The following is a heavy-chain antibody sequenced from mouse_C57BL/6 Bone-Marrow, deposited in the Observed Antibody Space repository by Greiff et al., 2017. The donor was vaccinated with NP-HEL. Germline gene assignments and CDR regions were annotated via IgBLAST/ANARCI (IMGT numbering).Heavy chain of an antibody. V-gene: IGHV5-6*01. CDR1: GFTFSSYG. Sequence: EVQGVESGGDLVKPGGSLKLSCAASGFTFSSYGMSWVRQTPDKRLEWVATISSGGSYTSYPDSVTGRFTISRDNAKNTLYLQMSRLTSEDTAMYYCARHYYSNYCDYGGQGTTLTVSS. D-gene: IGHD2-5*01. CDR3: ARHYYSNYCDY. CDR2: ISSGGSYT. J-gene: IGHJ2*01.